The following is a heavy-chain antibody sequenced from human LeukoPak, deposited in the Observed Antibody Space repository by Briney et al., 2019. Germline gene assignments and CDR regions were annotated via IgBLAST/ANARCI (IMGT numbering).Heavy chain of an antibody. CDR2: IYYSGST. CDR1: GGSISSGDYY. J-gene: IGHJ4*02. V-gene: IGHV4-30-4*01. Sequence: PSETLCLTCTVSGGSISSGDYYWSWIRQPPGKGLEWVGYIYYSGSTYYNPSLKSRATISVDTSKNPFSLKLSSVTAADTAVYYCARQDYYDSSGYYQPNFDYWGQGTLVTVSS. CDR3: ARQDYYDSSGYYQPNFDY. D-gene: IGHD3-22*01.